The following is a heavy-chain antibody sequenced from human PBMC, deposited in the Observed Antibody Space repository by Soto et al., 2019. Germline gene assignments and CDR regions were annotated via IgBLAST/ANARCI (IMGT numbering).Heavy chain of an antibody. CDR3: ARFPLGGAAAIRDYYYGMDA. J-gene: IGHJ6*04. CDR2: INPNSGGT. V-gene: IGHV1-2*02. D-gene: IGHD2-2*02. CDR1: GYTFTGYY. Sequence: EASVKVSCKASGYTFTGYYIHWVRQAPGEGLEWMGWINPNSGGTNYAQKFQGRVTMTRDTSISTAYMELSRLRSDDTAVYYCARFPLGGAAAIRDYYYGMDAWGKGTTVTVYS.